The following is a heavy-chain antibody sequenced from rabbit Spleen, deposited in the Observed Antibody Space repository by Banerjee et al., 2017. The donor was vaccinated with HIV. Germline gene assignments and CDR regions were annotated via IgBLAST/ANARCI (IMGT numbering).Heavy chain of an antibody. CDR2: MDTGSSGFT. CDR1: GGSFSSSSY. J-gene: IGHJ6*01. D-gene: IGHD1-1*01. V-gene: IGHV1S45*01. Sequence: QEQLVESGGGLVKPGASPTLTCTASGGSFSSSSYMCWVRRALGKGLEWIGCMDTGSSGFTYFATWAKGRFTCSKTSSTTVTLQMTRLTAADTATYFCARDTSSSFSSYGMDLWGPGTLVTVS. CDR3: ARDTSSSFSSYGMDL.